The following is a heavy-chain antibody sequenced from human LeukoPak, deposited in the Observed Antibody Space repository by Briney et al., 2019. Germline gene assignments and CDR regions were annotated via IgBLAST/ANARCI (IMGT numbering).Heavy chain of an antibody. CDR3: ARSGYSYGYYFDY. D-gene: IGHD5-18*01. Sequence: SQTLSLTCTVSGGSISSGSYYWSWIRQPAGKGLEWIGRIYTSGSTNYNPSLKSRVTISVDTSKNQFSPKLSSVTAADTAVYYCARSGYSYGYYFDYWGQGTLVTVSS. CDR1: GGSISSGSYY. V-gene: IGHV4-61*02. CDR2: IYTSGST. J-gene: IGHJ4*02.